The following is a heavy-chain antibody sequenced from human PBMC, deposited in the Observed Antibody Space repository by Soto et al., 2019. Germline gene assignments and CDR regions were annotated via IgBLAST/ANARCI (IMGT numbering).Heavy chain of an antibody. D-gene: IGHD3-3*01. CDR1: RGTFSSYA. J-gene: IGHJ4*02. Sequence: GASVKVSCKASRGTFSSYAISWVRQAPGQGLEWMGGIIPIFGTANYAQKFQGRVTITADESTSTAYMELSSLRSEDTAVYDGASGRVFFDYWGQGTLVTVSS. CDR2: IIPIFGTA. CDR3: ASGRVFFDY. V-gene: IGHV1-69*13.